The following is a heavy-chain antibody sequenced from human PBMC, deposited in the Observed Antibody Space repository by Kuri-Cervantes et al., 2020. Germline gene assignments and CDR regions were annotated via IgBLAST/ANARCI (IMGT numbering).Heavy chain of an antibody. Sequence: GESLKISCAASGFTFSSYSMNWVRQAPGKGLEWVSYISSSSSTIYYADSVKGRFTISRDNAKNSLYLQMNSLRAEDTAVYYCARDRKTTYYDFWSGYSTFRYYYGMDVWGQGTTVTDSS. CDR1: GFTFSSYS. V-gene: IGHV3-48*01. CDR3: ARDRKTTYYDFWSGYSTFRYYYGMDV. D-gene: IGHD3-3*01. J-gene: IGHJ6*02. CDR2: ISSSSSTI.